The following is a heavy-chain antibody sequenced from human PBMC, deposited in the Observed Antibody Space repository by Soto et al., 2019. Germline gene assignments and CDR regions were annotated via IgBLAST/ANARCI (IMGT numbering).Heavy chain of an antibody. V-gene: IGHV3-23*01. CDR3: AKGYSGYDAGRPDTAPGGYWYFDL. J-gene: IGHJ2*01. CDR1: GFTFSSYA. CDR2: ISGSGGST. D-gene: IGHD5-12*01. Sequence: EVQLLESGGGLVQPGGSLRLSCAASGFTFSSYAMSWVRQAPGKGLEWVSAISGSGGSTYYADSVKGRCTISRDNSKNTLYLQMDSLRAEDTAVYYCAKGYSGYDAGRPDTAPGGYWYFDLWGRGTLVTVSS.